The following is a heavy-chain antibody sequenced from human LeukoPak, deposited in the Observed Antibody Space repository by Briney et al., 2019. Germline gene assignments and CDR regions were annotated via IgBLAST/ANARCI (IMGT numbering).Heavy chain of an antibody. CDR2: PYYRSKWYN. J-gene: IGHJ4*02. D-gene: IGHD3-10*01. V-gene: IGHV6-1*01. Sequence: SGPGLVKLSQTLSLTCAISGNSVSSNSAAWNWIRQSPSRGLEWLGRPYYRSKWYNDYAVSVKSRITINPNTSKNQFSLQLNSVTAADTAVYYCARHEGLYYYGSGSSHFDYWGQGTLVTVSS. CDR1: GNSVSSNSAA. CDR3: ARHEGLYYYGSGSSHFDY.